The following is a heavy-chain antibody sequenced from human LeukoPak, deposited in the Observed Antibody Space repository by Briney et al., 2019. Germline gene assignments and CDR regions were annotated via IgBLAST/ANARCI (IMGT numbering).Heavy chain of an antibody. D-gene: IGHD2-21*02. CDR2: ISYDGSNK. J-gene: IGHJ4*02. CDR3: ARDLRRVVVTANRTYYFDY. CDR1: GFTFSSYA. Sequence: PGRSLRLSCAASGFTFSSYAMHWVRQAPGKGLEWVAVISYDGSNKYYADSVKARFTISRDNSKNTLYLQMNSLRAEDTAVYYCARDLRRVVVTANRTYYFDYWGQGTLVTVSS. V-gene: IGHV3-30-3*01.